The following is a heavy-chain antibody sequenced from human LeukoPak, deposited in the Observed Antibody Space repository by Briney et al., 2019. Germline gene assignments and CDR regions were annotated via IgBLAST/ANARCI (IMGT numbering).Heavy chain of an antibody. J-gene: IGHJ4*02. CDR2: IKQDGSEK. V-gene: IGHV3-7*01. CDR1: GFTFSSYW. Sequence: GGSLRFSCAASGFTFSSYWMSWVRQAPGKGLEWVANIKQDGSEKYYVDSVKGRFTISRDNAKSSLYLQMNSLRAEDTAVYYCARESPREWTYYWGQGTLVTVSS. D-gene: IGHD3-3*01. CDR3: ARESPREWTYY.